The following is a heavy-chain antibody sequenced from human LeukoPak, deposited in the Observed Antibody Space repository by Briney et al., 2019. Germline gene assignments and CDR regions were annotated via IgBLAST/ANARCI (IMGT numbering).Heavy chain of an antibody. V-gene: IGHV1-18*01. CDR3: ARDLGYYDSSGFDY. CDR2: ISAYNGNT. CDR1: GYTFTSYG. J-gene: IGHJ4*02. D-gene: IGHD3-22*01. Sequence: ASVKVSCTASGYTFTSYGISWVRQAPGQGLEWMGWISAYNGNTNYAQKLQGRVTMTTDTSTSTAYMELRSLRSDDTAVYYCARDLGYYDSSGFDYWGEGALVTVSS.